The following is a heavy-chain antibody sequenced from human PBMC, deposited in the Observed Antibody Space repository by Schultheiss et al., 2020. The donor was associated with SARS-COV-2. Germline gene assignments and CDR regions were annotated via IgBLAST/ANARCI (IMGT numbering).Heavy chain of an antibody. Sequence: GESLKISCAASGFTFSNAWMSWVRQAPGKGLEWVGRIKSKTDGGTTDYAAPVKGRFTISRDNAKNSLYLQMNSLRAEDTAVYYCARDWGVGATSAFDIWGQGTMVTVSS. CDR3: ARDWGVGATSAFDI. CDR1: GFTFSNAW. D-gene: IGHD1-26*01. CDR2: IKSKTDGGTT. J-gene: IGHJ3*02. V-gene: IGHV3-15*01.